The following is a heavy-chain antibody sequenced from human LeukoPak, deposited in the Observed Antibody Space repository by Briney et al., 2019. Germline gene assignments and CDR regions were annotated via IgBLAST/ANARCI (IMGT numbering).Heavy chain of an antibody. V-gene: IGHV3-23*01. D-gene: IGHD2-21*02. CDR1: EFSVGSNY. CDR3: AKGKGAYCDGDCSGRIFEN. Sequence: GGSLRLSCAASEFSVGSNYMTWVRQTPEKGLEWVSVITSSGDDTYDADSVKGRFIISRDNSKNTLYLQMNSLRAEDTAVYYCAKGKGAYCDGDCSGRIFENWGQGSLVTVSS. J-gene: IGHJ4*02. CDR2: ITSSGDDT.